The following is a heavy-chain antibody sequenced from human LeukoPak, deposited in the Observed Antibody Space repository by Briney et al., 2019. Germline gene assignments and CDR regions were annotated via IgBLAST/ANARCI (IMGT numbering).Heavy chain of an antibody. CDR3: ARRPGIAVAGRRARAYYFDY. CDR1: GVSISSSNSY. CDR2: IYYSGNT. V-gene: IGHV4-39*01. D-gene: IGHD6-19*01. J-gene: IGHJ4*02. Sequence: SETLSLTCTVSGVSISSSNSYWGWIRQPPGKGLEWIGSIYYSGNTYYNASLKSQVSISIDTSKNQFSLKLSSVTAADTAVYYCARRPGIAVAGRRARAYYFDYWGQGTLVTVSS.